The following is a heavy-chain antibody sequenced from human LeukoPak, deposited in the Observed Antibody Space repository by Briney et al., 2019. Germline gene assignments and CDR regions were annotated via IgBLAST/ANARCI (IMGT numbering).Heavy chain of an antibody. V-gene: IGHV4-4*07. CDR3: VRASYDSSGYYYLDY. D-gene: IGHD3-22*01. Sequence: SETLSLTCTVSDSSISSYYWSWIRQPAGKGLEWIGRIYTSGSTNYNPSLTRRVTMSVDTSKRRFSLKLISVTAADTAVYYCVRASYDSSGYYYLDYWGQGTRVIVSS. CDR1: DSSISSYY. J-gene: IGHJ4*02. CDR2: IYTSGST.